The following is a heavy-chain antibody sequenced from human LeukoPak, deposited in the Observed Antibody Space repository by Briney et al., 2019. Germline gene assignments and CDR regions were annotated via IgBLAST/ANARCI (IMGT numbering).Heavy chain of an antibody. J-gene: IGHJ6*02. Sequence: ASVKVSCKASGYTFTSYYMHWVRQAPGQGLEWMGIINPSGGSTSYAQKFQGRVTMTRDTSTSTVYMELSSLRSEDTAVYYCARTAVDTAMVTYYYYGMDVWGQGTTVTVSS. CDR1: GYTFTSYY. D-gene: IGHD5-18*01. CDR2: INPSGGST. V-gene: IGHV1-46*01. CDR3: ARTAVDTAMVTYYYYGMDV.